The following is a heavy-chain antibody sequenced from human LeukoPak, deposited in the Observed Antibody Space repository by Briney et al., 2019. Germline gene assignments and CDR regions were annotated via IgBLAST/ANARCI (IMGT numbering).Heavy chain of an antibody. V-gene: IGHV3-7*03. CDR2: IRQDGYEK. CDR1: GFTFSDYW. CDR3: AKDLRDYSSGWYAFDY. D-gene: IGHD6-19*01. J-gene: IGHJ4*02. Sequence: GGSLRLSCAASGFTFSDYWMSWVRQTPEKGLEWVANIRQDGYEKYHVDSVKGRFTISRDNSKNTLYLQMNSLRAEDTAVYYCAKDLRDYSSGWYAFDYWGQGTLVTVSS.